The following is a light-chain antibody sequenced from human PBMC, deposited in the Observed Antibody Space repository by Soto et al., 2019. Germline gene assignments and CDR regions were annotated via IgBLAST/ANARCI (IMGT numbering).Light chain of an antibody. J-gene: IGKJ2*01. V-gene: IGKV3-20*01. CDR2: GAS. Sequence: EIVLTQSPGTLSLSPGERATLSCRASPSVSSAYLAWYQQIPGQAPRLLIYGASSRATGIPDRFSFSGSGTDFTLTISGLEPEDFAVYYCQQSGSSFYTLGQGTKLESK. CDR3: QQSGSSFYT. CDR1: PSVSSAY.